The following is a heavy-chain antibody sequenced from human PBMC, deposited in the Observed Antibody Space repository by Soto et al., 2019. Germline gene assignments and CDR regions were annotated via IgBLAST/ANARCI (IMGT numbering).Heavy chain of an antibody. CDR1: GGTFSSYA. Sequence: SVKVSCKASGGTFSSYAISWVRQAPGQGLEWMGGIIPIFGTANYAQKFQGRVTITADESTSTAYMELSSLRSEDTAVYYCATHYYGSGSYRNYYYGMVVWGQGTTVTVSS. CDR2: IIPIFGTA. V-gene: IGHV1-69*13. J-gene: IGHJ6*02. D-gene: IGHD3-10*01. CDR3: ATHYYGSGSYRNYYYGMVV.